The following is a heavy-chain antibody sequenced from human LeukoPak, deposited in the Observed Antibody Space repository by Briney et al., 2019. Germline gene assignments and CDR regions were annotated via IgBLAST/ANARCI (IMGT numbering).Heavy chain of an antibody. CDR3: ARHRFGVGGSSWPIDY. D-gene: IGHD6-13*01. J-gene: IGHJ4*02. Sequence: GESLKISCKGSGYRFTSYWIGWVRQMPGKGLEWMGIIYPGDSNTRYSPSFQGQVTISADKSISTAYLQWSSLKASDTAMYYCARHRFGVGGSSWPIDYWGQGTLVTVSS. V-gene: IGHV5-51*01. CDR1: GYRFTSYW. CDR2: IYPGDSNT.